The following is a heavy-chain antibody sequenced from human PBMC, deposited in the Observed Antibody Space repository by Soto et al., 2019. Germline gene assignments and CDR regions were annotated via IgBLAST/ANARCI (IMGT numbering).Heavy chain of an antibody. D-gene: IGHD2-2*01. CDR3: ARDYRLVPAAAADF. Sequence: QVQLVQSGAEVKKPGASVKVSCKASGYTFTSYGISWVRQAPGQGLEWMGWISPYTGNTDYAQKLQGRVSMTTDTSTSTAYLELTSLRSDDTAVYYCARDYRLVPAAAADFWGQGTLVTVSS. J-gene: IGHJ4*02. CDR2: ISPYTGNT. V-gene: IGHV1-18*01. CDR1: GYTFTSYG.